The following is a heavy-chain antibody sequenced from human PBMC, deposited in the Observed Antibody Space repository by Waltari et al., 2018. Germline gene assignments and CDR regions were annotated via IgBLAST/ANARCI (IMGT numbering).Heavy chain of an antibody. CDR3: AKNGYSSSWYPLDY. V-gene: IGHV3-30*02. CDR2: IRYDGSNK. D-gene: IGHD6-13*01. Sequence: QVQLVESGGGVVQPGGSLRLSCAASGFTFSSYGMHWVRQAPGKGLEWVAFIRYDGSNKYYADSVKGRFTISRDNSKNTLYLQMNSLRAEDTAVYYCAKNGYSSSWYPLDYWGQGTLVTVSS. CDR1: GFTFSSYG. J-gene: IGHJ4*02.